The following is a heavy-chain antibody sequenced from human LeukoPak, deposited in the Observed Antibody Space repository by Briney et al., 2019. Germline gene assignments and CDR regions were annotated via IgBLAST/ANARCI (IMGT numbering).Heavy chain of an antibody. J-gene: IGHJ5*02. V-gene: IGHV3-53*01. CDR2: IYSGGTT. Sequence: GGSLRLSCAASGFTVSSNYMSWVRQAPGKGLEWVSLIYSGGTTYYADSVKGRFTISRDNAKNSLYLQMNSLRAEDTAVYYCARVVEIGDFWSGYYPSWFDPWGQGTLVTVSS. CDR1: GFTVSSNY. D-gene: IGHD3-3*01. CDR3: ARVVEIGDFWSGYYPSWFDP.